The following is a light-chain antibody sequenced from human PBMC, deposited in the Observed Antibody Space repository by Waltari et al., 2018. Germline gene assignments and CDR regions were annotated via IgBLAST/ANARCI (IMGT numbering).Light chain of an antibody. Sequence: QSVLTPPPSVSGAPGQRVTISCTGSDPAIGAGSDVYWYQQLPRTAPKLLIYGNNNRPSGVPDRFSGSKSGTSASLVISGLQAEDEADYYCQSYDSTNVLFGGGTKLTVL. V-gene: IGLV1-40*01. CDR1: DPAIGAGSD. CDR3: QSYDSTNVL. J-gene: IGLJ2*01. CDR2: GNN.